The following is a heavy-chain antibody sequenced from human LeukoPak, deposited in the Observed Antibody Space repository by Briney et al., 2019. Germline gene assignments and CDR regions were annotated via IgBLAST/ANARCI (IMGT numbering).Heavy chain of an antibody. J-gene: IGHJ4*02. CDR1: GGSFSGYY. D-gene: IGHD2-15*01. CDR2: INHSGSS. V-gene: IGHV4-34*01. CDR3: ARPTTTR. Sequence: SETLSLTCAVYGGSFSGYYWSWIRQPPGKGLEWIGEINHSGSSNYNPSLKSRVTISVDTSKNQFSLKLSSVTAADTAVYYCARPTTTRWGQGTLVTVSS.